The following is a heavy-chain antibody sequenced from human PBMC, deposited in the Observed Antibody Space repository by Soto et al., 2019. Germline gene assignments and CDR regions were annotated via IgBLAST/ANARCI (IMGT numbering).Heavy chain of an antibody. CDR3: ARDPAYGDATVGYY. Sequence: QVQLVQSGAEVKKPGASVKVSCKASGYTFTSYAMHWVRQAPGQRLECMGWINAGNGNTKYSQKFQGRVTITRDTTASKAYMELSSLRSEDTAVYYCARDPAYGDATVGYYWGQGTLVTVSS. CDR1: GYTFTSYA. V-gene: IGHV1-3*01. D-gene: IGHD4-17*01. CDR2: INAGNGNT. J-gene: IGHJ4*02.